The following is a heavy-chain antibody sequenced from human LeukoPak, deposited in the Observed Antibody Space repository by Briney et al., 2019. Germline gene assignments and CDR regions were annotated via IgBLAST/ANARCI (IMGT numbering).Heavy chain of an antibody. D-gene: IGHD3-16*01. Sequence: GGSLRLSCVASGFTFTRHWMSWVRQAPGKGLEWVANIKQDESEKYYVDSVKGRFTISRDNAKNSLYLQMNSLRAEDTAVYYCARGGSAIQRFDYFDYWGQGTLVTVSS. J-gene: IGHJ4*02. CDR2: IKQDESEK. CDR1: GFTFTRHW. V-gene: IGHV3-7*01. CDR3: ARGGSAIQRFDYFDY.